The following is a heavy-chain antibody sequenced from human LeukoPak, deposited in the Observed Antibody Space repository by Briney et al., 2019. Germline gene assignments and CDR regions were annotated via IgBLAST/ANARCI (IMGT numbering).Heavy chain of an antibody. Sequence: GGSLRLSCAASGFTFSDYYMSWIRQAPGKGLEWVSYISSSGSTIYYADSVKGRFTISRDNSKNTLYVQMNSLRAEDTAVYYCANQAAAIWSGYYGPEYFQHWGQGTLVTVSS. CDR2: ISSSGSTI. D-gene: IGHD3-3*01. V-gene: IGHV3-11*01. CDR1: GFTFSDYY. CDR3: ANQAAAIWSGYYGPEYFQH. J-gene: IGHJ1*01.